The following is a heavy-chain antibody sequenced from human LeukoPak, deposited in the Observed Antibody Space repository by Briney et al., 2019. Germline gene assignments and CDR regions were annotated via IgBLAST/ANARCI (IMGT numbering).Heavy chain of an antibody. CDR3: ASTDISKIGFNYYGMDV. V-gene: IGHV4-59*12. CDR2: IYYSGST. D-gene: IGHD3-9*01. Sequence: PSETLSLTCTVSGGSISSYYWSWIRQPPGKGLEWIGYIYYSGSTNYNPSLKSRVTISVDTSKNQFSLKLSSVTAADTAVYYCASTDISKIGFNYYGMDVWGQGTTVTVSS. J-gene: IGHJ6*02. CDR1: GGSISSYY.